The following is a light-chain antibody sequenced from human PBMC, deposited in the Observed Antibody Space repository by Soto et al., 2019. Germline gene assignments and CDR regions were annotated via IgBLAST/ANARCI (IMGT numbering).Light chain of an antibody. V-gene: IGKV1-5*03. Sequence: DIQMTQSPSTLSASVGDTVTLTCRTSQYISTWLAWYQQKPGKAPNLLIYKASMLESEVPSRFSGSGSGTEFTLTISSLQPGDFATYDGKHYYTYPYTFGQGTKLEIK. CDR1: QYISTW. J-gene: IGKJ2*01. CDR3: KHYYTYPYT. CDR2: KAS.